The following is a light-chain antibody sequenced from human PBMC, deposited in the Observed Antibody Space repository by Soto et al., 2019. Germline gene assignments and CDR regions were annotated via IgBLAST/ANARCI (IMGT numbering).Light chain of an antibody. CDR2: AAS. CDR3: LQDYRYPPWT. J-gene: IGKJ1*01. CDR1: QDIRSD. Sequence: AIQMTQSPSSLSASLGDSVTIVCRASQDIRSDLAWYQQKPGKAPKLLIYAASSLQSGVPSRFSGSGSGTDFTLTISSLQPEDFATYYCLQDYRYPPWTFGQGTKVDIK. V-gene: IGKV1-6*01.